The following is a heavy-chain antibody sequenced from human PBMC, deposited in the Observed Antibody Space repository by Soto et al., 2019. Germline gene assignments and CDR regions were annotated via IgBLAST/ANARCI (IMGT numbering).Heavy chain of an antibody. CDR3: GRGVSGSPDS. Sequence: EVQLVESGGGLVQPGGSLRLSCAASGFTLSDHYMDWVRQAPGKGLEWVGRTKNKANRYITEYAASVNGRFTISRDESKTSVYLHMNRLKGEDPAVYYCGRGVSGSPDSWGQGTLVTVSS. V-gene: IGHV3-72*01. CDR2: TKNKANRYIT. J-gene: IGHJ4*02. CDR1: GFTLSDHY. D-gene: IGHD1-26*01.